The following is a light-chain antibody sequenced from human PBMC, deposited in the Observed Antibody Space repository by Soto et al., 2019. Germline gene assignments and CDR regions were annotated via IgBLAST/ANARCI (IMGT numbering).Light chain of an antibody. CDR1: QSVSNNY. V-gene: IGKV3D-20*02. CDR2: GAS. CDR3: QQRSNWPLLT. Sequence: EMVLTQSPGALSLSPGEIATLSCSASQSVSNNYLAWYQQKPGQAPRLLIYGASSRATGIPARFSGSGSGTDFTLTISSLEPEDFAVYYCQQRSNWPLLTFGGGTKVDIK. J-gene: IGKJ4*01.